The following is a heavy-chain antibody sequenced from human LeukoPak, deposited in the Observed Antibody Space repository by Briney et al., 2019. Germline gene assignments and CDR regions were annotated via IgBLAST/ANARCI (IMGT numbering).Heavy chain of an antibody. D-gene: IGHD3-22*01. CDR1: GFTVSSNY. CDR3: ARDLPPNYYDSSGSIGTAFDI. V-gene: IGHV3-66*01. J-gene: IGHJ3*02. CDR2: IYTGGRT. Sequence: PGGSLRLSCAASGFTVSSNYMSWVRQAPGEGLEWVSVIYTGGRTYYADSVKGRFTISRDNSKNTLYLQMNSLRAEDTAVYYCARDLPPNYYDSSGSIGTAFDIWGQGTMVTVSS.